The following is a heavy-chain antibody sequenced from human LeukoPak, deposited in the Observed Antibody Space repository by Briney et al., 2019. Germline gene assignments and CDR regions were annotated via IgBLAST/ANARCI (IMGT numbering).Heavy chain of an antibody. J-gene: IGHJ3*02. D-gene: IGHD5-24*01. CDR1: GYTFTSYG. CDR2: IGTYNGDT. CDR3: ARDRGYNPDTFDI. V-gene: IGHV1-18*01. Sequence: ASVKVSCMASGYTFTSYGVSWVRQAPGQGLGWMGWIGTYNGDTNYAQNLQGRVTLTTGTSPRTAYMEMRSLRSDDTAVYYCARDRGYNPDTFDIWGQGTMVTVSS.